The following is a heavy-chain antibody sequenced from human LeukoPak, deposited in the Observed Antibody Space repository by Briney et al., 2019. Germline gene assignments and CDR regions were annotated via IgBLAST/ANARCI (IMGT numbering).Heavy chain of an antibody. V-gene: IGHV3-48*01. CDR1: GFTFSSYS. CDR2: ISSSSSTI. Sequence: GGSLRLSCAASGFTFSSYSMNWVRQAPGKGLEWVSYISSSSSTIYYEDSVKGRFTISRDNAKNSLYLQMNSLRAEDTAVYYCARAPGYCSGGSCYWNWFDPWGQGTLVTVSS. CDR3: ARAPGYCSGGSCYWNWFDP. J-gene: IGHJ5*02. D-gene: IGHD2-15*01.